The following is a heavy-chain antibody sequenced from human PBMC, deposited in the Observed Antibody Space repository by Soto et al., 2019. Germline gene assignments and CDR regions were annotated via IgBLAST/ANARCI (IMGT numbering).Heavy chain of an antibody. V-gene: IGHV1-18*01. CDR1: GYTFTTYG. D-gene: IGHD1-1*01. CDR3: ARGRYGDS. J-gene: IGHJ4*02. CDR2: ISAHNGNT. Sequence: QVHLVQSGAEVKKPGASVKVSCKGSGYTFTTYGITWVRHAPGQGLEWMGWISAHNGNTNYAQKLQGRVTVTRDTSTSAAYMELRILRSDDTAVYYCARGRYGDSWGQGALGTVSS.